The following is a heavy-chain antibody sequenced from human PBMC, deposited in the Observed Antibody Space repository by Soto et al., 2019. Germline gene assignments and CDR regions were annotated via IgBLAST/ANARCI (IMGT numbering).Heavy chain of an antibody. D-gene: IGHD6-13*01. CDR2: IDPEDGKT. CDR1: GFTFSDLS. J-gene: IGHJ4*02. Sequence: CASVKVSCKVSGFTFSDLSIHWVRQSPGKGLEWMGGIDPEDGKTIYAPKLQGRITMTEDSSSDTAYLEVNKLMSNDTAFYYCTTGASAGRRVFWGQGTLVTVSS. CDR3: TTGASAGRRVF. V-gene: IGHV1-24*01.